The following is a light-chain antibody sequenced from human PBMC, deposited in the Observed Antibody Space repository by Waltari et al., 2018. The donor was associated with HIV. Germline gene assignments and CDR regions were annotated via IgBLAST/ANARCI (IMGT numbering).Light chain of an antibody. CDR3: CSYAGSVV. CDR1: SRDVGGYSV. V-gene: IGLV2-23*02. J-gene: IGLJ2*01. CDR2: EVT. Sequence: QSALTQPASVSGSPGQSITISCTGTSRDVGGYSVVSWYQQHPGRAPKLMIYEVTKRPSGVSHRFSGSKSGNTASLTISGLQAEDEADYYCCSYAGSVVFGGGTKLTVL.